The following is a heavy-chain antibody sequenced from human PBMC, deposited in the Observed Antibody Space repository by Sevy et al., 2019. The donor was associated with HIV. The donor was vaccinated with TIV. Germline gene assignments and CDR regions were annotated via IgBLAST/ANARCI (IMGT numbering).Heavy chain of an antibody. Sequence: ASVKVSCKASGGTFSSYAISWVRQAPGQGLEWMGGIIPIFGTANYAQMFQGRVTITADESTSTAYMELSSLRSEDTAVYYCARGSGGSGSYYIPNAFDIWGQGTMVTVSS. V-gene: IGHV1-69*13. CDR3: ARGSGGSGSYYIPNAFDI. J-gene: IGHJ3*02. D-gene: IGHD3-10*01. CDR1: GGTFSSYA. CDR2: IIPIFGTA.